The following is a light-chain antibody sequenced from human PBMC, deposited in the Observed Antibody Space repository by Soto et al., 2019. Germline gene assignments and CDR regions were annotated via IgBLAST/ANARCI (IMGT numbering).Light chain of an antibody. V-gene: IGLV2-8*01. Sequence: QSALTQPPSASGSPGQSVTISCTGTSSDVGGYNYVSWYQQHPGKAPKLMIYEVSKRPSGVPGRFSGSKSGNTASLTVSGLEAEDEADYYCSSYAGSNKVFGGGTKVTVL. CDR3: SSYAGSNKV. CDR1: SSDVGGYNY. CDR2: EVS. J-gene: IGLJ2*01.